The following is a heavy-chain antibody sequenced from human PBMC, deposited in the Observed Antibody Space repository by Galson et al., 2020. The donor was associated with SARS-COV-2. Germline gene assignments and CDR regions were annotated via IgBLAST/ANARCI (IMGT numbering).Heavy chain of an antibody. Sequence: GESLKISCAASGFTFSSYAMHWVRQAPGKGLEWVAVISYDGSNKYYADSVKGRFTISRDNSKNTLYLQMNSLRAEDTAVYYCASEPYYDSSGYLHWGQGTLVTVSS. CDR1: GFTFSSYA. J-gene: IGHJ4*02. D-gene: IGHD3-22*01. CDR2: ISYDGSNK. CDR3: ASEPYYDSSGYLH. V-gene: IGHV3-30*04.